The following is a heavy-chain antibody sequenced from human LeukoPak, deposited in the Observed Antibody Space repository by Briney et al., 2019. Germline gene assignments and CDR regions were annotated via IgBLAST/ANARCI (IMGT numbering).Heavy chain of an antibody. Sequence: SETLSLTCTVSGGSTSSDYWSWIRQSPGKGLEWVGYVYNSGDTGKNPSLKSRVTILLDTSKNQYSLKLTSLSAADTAVYYCARLKLGAYLDLWGRGTLVTVSS. CDR3: ARLKLGAYLDL. J-gene: IGHJ2*01. CDR1: GGSTSSDY. D-gene: IGHD3-16*01. V-gene: IGHV4-59*08. CDR2: VYNSGDT.